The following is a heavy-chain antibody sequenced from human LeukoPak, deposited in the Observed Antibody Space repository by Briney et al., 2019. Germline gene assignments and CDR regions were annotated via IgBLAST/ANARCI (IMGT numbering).Heavy chain of an antibody. CDR1: GFTFSSYG. V-gene: IGHV3-23*01. D-gene: IGHD3-22*01. Sequence: GGSLRLSCAASGFTFSSYGMSWVRQAPGKGLEWVSAISGSGGSTYYADSVKGRFTISRDNSKNTLYLQMNSLRAEDTAVYYCAKGGYDSSGYYGDYWGQGTLVTVSS. J-gene: IGHJ4*02. CDR2: ISGSGGST. CDR3: AKGGYDSSGYYGDY.